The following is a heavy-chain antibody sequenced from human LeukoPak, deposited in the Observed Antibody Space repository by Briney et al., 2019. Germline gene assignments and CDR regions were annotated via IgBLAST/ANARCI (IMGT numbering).Heavy chain of an antibody. D-gene: IGHD2-15*01. CDR2: INPSSGDT. CDR3: ARHTLALDY. Sequence: ASVKVSCKASGYTFTGYYMYWVRQAPGQGLEWMGWINPSSGDTNYAQKFQGRVTMTRDTSISTAYMELSRLTSDDTAIYYCARHTLALDYWGQGTLVTVSS. CDR1: GYTFTGYY. J-gene: IGHJ4*02. V-gene: IGHV1-2*02.